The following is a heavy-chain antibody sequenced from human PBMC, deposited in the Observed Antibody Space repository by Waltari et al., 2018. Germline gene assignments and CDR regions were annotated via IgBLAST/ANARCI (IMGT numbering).Heavy chain of an antibody. D-gene: IGHD3-9*01. CDR2: ISSDGSTI. V-gene: IGHV3-74*01. J-gene: IGHJ4*02. Sequence: VQLEESGGGLVQPGGSLRLSCAASGFTFSSYWMHWVRQAPGKGLVWVSRISSDGSTISYADSVNVRFTISIDNAKNTLYLQMNSLSAEDTAVYYCASAYYDILDWGQGTLVTVSS. CDR1: GFTFSSYW. CDR3: ASAYYDILD.